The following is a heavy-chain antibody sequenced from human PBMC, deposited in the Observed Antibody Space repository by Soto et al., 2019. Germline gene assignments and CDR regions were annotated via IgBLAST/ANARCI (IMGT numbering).Heavy chain of an antibody. CDR1: GGSISTTPYY. CDR3: ARLSSFGVLTYLHAY. CDR2: IYYSGST. J-gene: IGHJ4*02. Sequence: PSETLSLTCTVSGGSISTTPYYWGWIRQPPGKGLEWIGTIYYSGSTYYNPSLKSRVTISVDTSKNPFSLKLSSVTAADTAVYYCARLSSFGVLTYLHAYWARGTLVPVSS. V-gene: IGHV4-39*02. D-gene: IGHD3-3*01.